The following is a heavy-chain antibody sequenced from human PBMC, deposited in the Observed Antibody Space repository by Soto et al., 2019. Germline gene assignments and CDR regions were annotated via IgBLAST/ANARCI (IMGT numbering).Heavy chain of an antibody. D-gene: IGHD4-17*01. Sequence: QVQLVESGGGVVQPGRSLRLSCAASGFTFSSYGMHWVRQAPGKGLEWVAVIWYDGSNKYYADSVKGRFTISRDNSKNTLYLQMNSLRAEDTAVYYCARGGERTVTWTAYFDYWGQGTLVTVSS. CDR1: GFTFSSYG. V-gene: IGHV3-33*01. J-gene: IGHJ4*02. CDR2: IWYDGSNK. CDR3: ARGGERTVTWTAYFDY.